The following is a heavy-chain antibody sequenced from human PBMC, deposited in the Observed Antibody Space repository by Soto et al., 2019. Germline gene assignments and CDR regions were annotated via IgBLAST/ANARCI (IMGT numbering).Heavy chain of an antibody. J-gene: IGHJ4*02. Sequence: GASVKVFCKASGYTFTSYAMHWVRQAPGQRLEWMGWINAGNGNTKYSQKFQGRVTITRDTSASTAYMELGSLRSEDTAVYYCAREDYGGNLPFDSWGRGTLVTVSS. CDR1: GYTFTSYA. V-gene: IGHV1-3*01. CDR2: INAGNGNT. CDR3: AREDYGGNLPFDS. D-gene: IGHD4-17*01.